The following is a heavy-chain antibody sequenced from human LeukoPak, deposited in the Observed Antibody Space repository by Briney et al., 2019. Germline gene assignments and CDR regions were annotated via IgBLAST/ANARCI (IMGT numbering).Heavy chain of an antibody. J-gene: IGHJ5*02. CDR2: INHSGST. D-gene: IGHD2-2*01. CDR3: ARWGTYASTSNWFDP. Sequence: PSETLSPTCAVYGGSFSGYYWSWIRQPPGKGLEWIGEINHSGSTNYNPSLKSRVTISVDTSKNQFSLRLSSVTAADTAVYYCARWGTYASTSNWFDPWGQGTLVTVSS. CDR1: GGSFSGYY. V-gene: IGHV4-34*01.